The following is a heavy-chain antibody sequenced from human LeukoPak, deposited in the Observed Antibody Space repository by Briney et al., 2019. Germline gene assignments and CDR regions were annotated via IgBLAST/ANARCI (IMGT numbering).Heavy chain of an antibody. CDR1: GYTLTSYY. CDR2: ITPSGGST. V-gene: IGHV1-46*03. D-gene: IGHD3-3*01. J-gene: IGHJ4*02. CDR3: ARVTDYDFWSGPYYFDY. Sequence: GASVKVSCKASGYTLTSYYMHWVRQAPGQGLEWMGIITPSGGSTSYAQKFQGRVTMTRDTSTSTVYMELSSLRSEDTAVYYCARVTDYDFWSGPYYFDYWGQGTLVTVSS.